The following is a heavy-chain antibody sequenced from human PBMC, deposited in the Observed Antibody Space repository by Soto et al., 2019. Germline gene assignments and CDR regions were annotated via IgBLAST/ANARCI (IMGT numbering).Heavy chain of an antibody. D-gene: IGHD6-13*01. CDR1: GYTNTSYD. Sequence: ASVKVSCKASGYTNTSYDISWVRQDTGQGLEWMGWMNPNSGNTGYAQKFQGRVTMTRNTSISTAYMELSSLRSEDTAVYYCARGGYSSSWYSNYYYYYMDVWGKGTTVTVSS. J-gene: IGHJ6*03. V-gene: IGHV1-8*01. CDR3: ARGGYSSSWYSNYYYYYMDV. CDR2: MNPNSGNT.